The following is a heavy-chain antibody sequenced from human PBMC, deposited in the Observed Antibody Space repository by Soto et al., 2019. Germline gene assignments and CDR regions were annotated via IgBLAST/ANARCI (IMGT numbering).Heavy chain of an antibody. CDR3: AREGTVTDVYYFDY. CDR2: IKQDGSEK. D-gene: IGHD4-4*01. Sequence: PGGSLRLSCAASGFTFSSYWMSWVRQAPGKGLEWVANIKQDGSEKYYVDSVKGRFTISRDNAKNSLYLQMNSLRAEDTAVYYCAREGTVTDVYYFDYWGQGTLVTVSS. V-gene: IGHV3-7*01. J-gene: IGHJ4*02. CDR1: GFTFSSYW.